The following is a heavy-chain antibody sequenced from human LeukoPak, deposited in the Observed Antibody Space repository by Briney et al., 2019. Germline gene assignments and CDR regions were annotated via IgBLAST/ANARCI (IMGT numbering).Heavy chain of an antibody. CDR2: IWYDGSNK. J-gene: IGHJ3*02. CDR3: ARSVAATRYDAFDI. D-gene: IGHD2-15*01. V-gene: IGHV3-33*01. Sequence: GGSLRLSCAESGYTFSSYGMHWVRQAPGKGLEWVAVIWYDGSNKYYADSVKGRFTVSRDNSKNTLYLQMNSLRAEDTAVYYCARSVAATRYDAFDIWGQGTMVTVSS. CDR1: GYTFSSYG.